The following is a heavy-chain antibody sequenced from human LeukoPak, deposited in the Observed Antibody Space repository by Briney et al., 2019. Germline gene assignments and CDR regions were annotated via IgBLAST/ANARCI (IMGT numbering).Heavy chain of an antibody. CDR3: ARDGSSGWYWVDY. J-gene: IGHJ4*02. Sequence: PGRSLTLSCAAWRLTLSSYGMQWVRQAPGKGLEWVAVIWYDGSNKYYADSVEGRFTISRDNSKNTLYLQINSLRAEDTAVYYCARDGSSGWYWVDYWGQGTLVTVSS. V-gene: IGHV3-33*01. D-gene: IGHD6-13*01. CDR1: RLTLSSYG. CDR2: IWYDGSNK.